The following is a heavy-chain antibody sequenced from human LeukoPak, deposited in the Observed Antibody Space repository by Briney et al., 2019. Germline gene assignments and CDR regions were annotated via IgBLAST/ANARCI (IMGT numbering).Heavy chain of an antibody. CDR1: GFTFDDYA. D-gene: IGHD3-22*01. J-gene: IGHJ4*02. Sequence: GGSLRLSCAASGFTFDDYAMHWVRQAPGKGLEGVSGISWNSGSIGYADSVKGRFTISRDNAKNSLYLQMNSLRAEDMALYYCARGYYDSSGYYYFDYWGQGTLVTVSS. CDR2: ISWNSGSI. CDR3: ARGYYDSSGYYYFDY. V-gene: IGHV3-9*03.